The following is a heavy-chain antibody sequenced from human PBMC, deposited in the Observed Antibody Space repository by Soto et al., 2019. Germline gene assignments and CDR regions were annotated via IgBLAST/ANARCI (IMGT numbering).Heavy chain of an antibody. CDR1: GYTFTDYY. V-gene: IGHV1-2*04. CDR2: INPNSGDT. D-gene: IGHD3-16*01. CDR3: ASAFLHDGFDI. J-gene: IGHJ3*02. Sequence: QVQLVQSGAEVKKPGASVKVSCKASGYTFTDYYMHWVQQAPGQGLEWMGWINPNSGDTNYAQKFQGWVTMTRDTSINTAYMELSRLKSDDTAVYHCASAFLHDGFDIWGQGTMVTVSS.